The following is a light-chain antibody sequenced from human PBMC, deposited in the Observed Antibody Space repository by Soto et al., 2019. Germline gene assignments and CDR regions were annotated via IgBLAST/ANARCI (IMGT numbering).Light chain of an antibody. J-gene: IGKJ4*01. CDR1: QSISNW. CDR3: QQYKSFALT. Sequence: DIQMTQSPSTLSASVGDRVTITCRASQSISNWLAWYQQKPGKAPKLMIYKTSNLDSGVPSRFSGSGSGTEFSLAISSLQPDDFATYYCQQYKSFALTCGGGTRVEFK. V-gene: IGKV1-5*03. CDR2: KTS.